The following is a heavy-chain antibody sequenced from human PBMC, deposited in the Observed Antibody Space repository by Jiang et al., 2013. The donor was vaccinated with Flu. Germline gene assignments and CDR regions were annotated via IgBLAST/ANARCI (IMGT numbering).Heavy chain of an antibody. D-gene: IGHD5-24*01. V-gene: IGHV3-11*06. J-gene: IGHJ4*02. CDR3: ARGRRDGHNYVNY. CDR2: ISSSSSYT. Sequence: VQLVESGGGLVKPGGSLRLSCAASGFSFSDYYMSWIRQAPGKGLEWVSYISSSSSYTNYADSVKGRFTISRDNAKNSLYLQMNSLRAEDTAVYYCARGRRDGHNYVNYWGQGTLVTVSS. CDR1: GFSFSDYY.